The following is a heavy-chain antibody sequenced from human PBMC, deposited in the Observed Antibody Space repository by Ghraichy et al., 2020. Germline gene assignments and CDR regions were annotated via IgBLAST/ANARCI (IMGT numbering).Heavy chain of an antibody. CDR1: GLTFINYW. D-gene: IGHD1-26*01. Sequence: LSLTCAAAGLTFINYWMTWVRQAPGKGLEWVANIKQDETQKYYVDSVKGRFTISRDNAKNLMYLQMNSLRAEDTAVYYCMRDFGGSSDWGQGTLVTVSS. J-gene: IGHJ4*02. V-gene: IGHV3-7*01. CDR3: MRDFGGSSD. CDR2: IKQDETQK.